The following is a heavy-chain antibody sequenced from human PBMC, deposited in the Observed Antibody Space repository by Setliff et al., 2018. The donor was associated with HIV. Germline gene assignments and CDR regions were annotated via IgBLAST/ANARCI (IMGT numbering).Heavy chain of an antibody. J-gene: IGHJ3*02. V-gene: IGHV1-69*05. CDR3: AREVGTYSGSYAVADGFDI. D-gene: IGHD1-26*01. Sequence: SVKVSCKASGGTFSSYAISWVRQAPGQGLEWIGGIIPIFGTANYTQKFQGRVTITTDESTGTTYMELSSLRSEDTAVYYCAREVGTYSGSYAVADGFDIWGQGTMVTVSS. CDR2: IIPIFGTA. CDR1: GGTFSSYA.